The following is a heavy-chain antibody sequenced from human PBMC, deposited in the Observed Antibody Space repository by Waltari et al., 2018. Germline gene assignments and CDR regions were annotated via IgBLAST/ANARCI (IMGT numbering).Heavy chain of an antibody. Sequence: QVQLQQWGAGLLKPSETLSPTCAVYGGSFRGYYWSWIRQPPGKGLEWIGELNHSGSTNYNPSPKSRVTISVDTSKNQFSLKLSSVTAADTAVYYCARVLETMVVPGTFDYWGQGTLVTVSS. D-gene: IGHD2-15*01. V-gene: IGHV4-34*01. CDR1: GGSFRGYY. J-gene: IGHJ4*02. CDR3: ARVLETMVVPGTFDY. CDR2: LNHSGST.